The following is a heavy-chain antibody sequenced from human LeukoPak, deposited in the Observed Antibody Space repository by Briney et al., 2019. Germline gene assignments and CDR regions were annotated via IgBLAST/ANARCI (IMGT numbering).Heavy chain of an antibody. CDR1: GYTFTGYY. CDR2: INPNSGGT. V-gene: IGHV1-2*06. CDR3: ARTRTIVGAKGFDY. D-gene: IGHD1-26*01. Sequence: ASVKVSCKASGYTFTGYYMHWVRQAPGQGLEWTGRINPNSGGTNYAQKFQGRVTMTRDTSISTAYMELSRLRSDDTAVYYCARTRTIVGAKGFDYWGQGTLVTVSS. J-gene: IGHJ4*02.